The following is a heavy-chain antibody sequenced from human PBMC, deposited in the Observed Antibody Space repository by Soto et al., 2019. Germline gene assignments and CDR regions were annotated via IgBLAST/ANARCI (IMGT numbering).Heavy chain of an antibody. CDR3: ALGRITIFGVVIGAFDI. J-gene: IGHJ3*02. Sequence: SETLSLTCTVSGGSISSSSYYWGWIRQPPGKGLEWIGSIYYSGSTYYNPSLKSRVTISVDTSKNQFSLKLSSVTAADTAVYYCALGRITIFGVVIGAFDIWGQGTMVTVSS. CDR1: GGSISSSSYY. CDR2: IYYSGST. D-gene: IGHD3-3*01. V-gene: IGHV4-39*01.